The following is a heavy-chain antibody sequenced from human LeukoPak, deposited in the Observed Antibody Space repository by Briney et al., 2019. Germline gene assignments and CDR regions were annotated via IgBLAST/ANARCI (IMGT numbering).Heavy chain of an antibody. D-gene: IGHD4-17*01. CDR1: GYTFTNYD. J-gene: IGHJ6*03. CDR3: ARGSSYGDYGYYYYYMDV. CDR2: MNPNSGNN. Sequence: ASVKVSCKASGYTFTNYDINWVRQATGQGLEWMGFMNPNSGNNAYAQKFQGRVTMTRDTSISTAYMELSRLRSDDTAVYYCARGSSYGDYGYYYYYMDVWGKGTTVTVSS. V-gene: IGHV1-8*02.